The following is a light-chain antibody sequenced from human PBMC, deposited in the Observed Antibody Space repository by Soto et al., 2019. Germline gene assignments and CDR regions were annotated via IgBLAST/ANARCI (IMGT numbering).Light chain of an antibody. CDR3: QQRKSYPIS. V-gene: IGKV1-9*01. CDR1: QAINTY. J-gene: IGKJ5*01. Sequence: DIQLTQSPSFLSASVGDRVTITCRASQAINTYLAWYQQKPGKAPKLLIFAASTLQNGVPSRFSGSGSGTEFTVTITSLQPEDFATYYCQQRKSYPISFGQGTRLEIK. CDR2: AAS.